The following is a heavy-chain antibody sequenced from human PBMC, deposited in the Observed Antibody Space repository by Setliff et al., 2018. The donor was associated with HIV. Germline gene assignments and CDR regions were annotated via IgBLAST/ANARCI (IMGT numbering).Heavy chain of an antibody. J-gene: IGHJ5*02. CDR3: TTDLCSPRSAACSPTS. CDR1: GFAFSNAW. CDR2: IKGKADGGIT. Sequence: GESLRLSCAASGFAFSNAWMTWVRQAPGKGLEWVGRIKGKADGGITEYAAPVKGRFILSRDDSKNTLFLQMNSLKIEDTAVYFCTTDLCSPRSAACSPTSWGQGSLVTVSS. V-gene: IGHV3-15*01. D-gene: IGHD2-15*01.